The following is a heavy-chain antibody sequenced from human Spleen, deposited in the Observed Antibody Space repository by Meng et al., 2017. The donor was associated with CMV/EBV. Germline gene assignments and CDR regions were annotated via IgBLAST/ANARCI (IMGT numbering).Heavy chain of an antibody. CDR2: ISGSGGST. CDR3: AKPANTLQITDY. CDR1: GFTFSSYA. J-gene: IGHJ4*02. Sequence: CAAYGFTFSSYAMSWVRQAPGKGLEWVSAISGSGGSTYYADSVKGRFTISRDNSKNTLYLQMNSLRAEDTAVYYWAKPANTLQITDYWGQGTLVTVPQ. V-gene: IGHV3-23*01. D-gene: IGHD2-15*01.